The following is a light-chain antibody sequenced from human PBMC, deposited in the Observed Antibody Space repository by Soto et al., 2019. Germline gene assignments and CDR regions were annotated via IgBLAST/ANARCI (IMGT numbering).Light chain of an antibody. J-gene: IGKJ5*01. Sequence: EIELTQSPATLSLSPGERATLSCRASQSVSSYLDWYQQKPGQAPRLLIYDASNRATGIPARFSGSGSGTDFTLTISSLEPEDFAVYYCQQRSNWPITFGQGTRLEIK. CDR3: QQRSNWPIT. CDR2: DAS. V-gene: IGKV3-11*01. CDR1: QSVSSY.